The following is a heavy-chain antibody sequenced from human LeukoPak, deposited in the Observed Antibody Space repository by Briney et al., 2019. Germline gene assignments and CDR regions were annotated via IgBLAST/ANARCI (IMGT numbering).Heavy chain of an antibody. CDR1: GFTFSSYA. Sequence: GGSLRLSCAASGFTFSSYAMSWVRQAPGKGLEWVSGLSGIGGNTIYADSVKGRFTISRDNAKNSLYLQMNSLRAEDTAVYYCARGGMVRGVMSFDYWGQGTLVTVSS. CDR2: LSGIGGNT. D-gene: IGHD3-10*01. V-gene: IGHV3-23*01. CDR3: ARGGMVRGVMSFDY. J-gene: IGHJ4*02.